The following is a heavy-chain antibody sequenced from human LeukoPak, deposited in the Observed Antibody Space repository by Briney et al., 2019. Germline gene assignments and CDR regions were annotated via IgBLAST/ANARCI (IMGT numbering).Heavy chain of an antibody. D-gene: IGHD4-17*01. V-gene: IGHV1-18*01. Sequence: ASVKVSCKASGYTFTSYGISWVRQAPGQGLEWMGWIIAYNGNTNYAQKLQGRVTMTTDTSTSTAYMELRSLRSDDTAVYYCARDLLDDYGDSANDYWGQGTLVTVSS. CDR2: IIAYNGNT. J-gene: IGHJ4*02. CDR1: GYTFTSYG. CDR3: ARDLLDDYGDSANDY.